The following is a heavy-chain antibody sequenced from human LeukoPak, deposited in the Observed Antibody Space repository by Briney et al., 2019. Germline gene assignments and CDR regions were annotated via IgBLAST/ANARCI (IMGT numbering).Heavy chain of an antibody. J-gene: IGHJ4*02. V-gene: IGHV1-46*01. CDR2: INPGGGST. D-gene: IGHD3-10*01. Sequence: ASVKVSCKASGYTFTSYYMHWVRQAPGQGLEWMGIINPGGGSTSYAQKFQRSITLTRDSSNTTDYQMKSIRTYEEAAVYYGAREPRITMGHDYWGQGTLVTVSS. CDR3: AREPRITMGHDY. CDR1: GYTFTSYY.